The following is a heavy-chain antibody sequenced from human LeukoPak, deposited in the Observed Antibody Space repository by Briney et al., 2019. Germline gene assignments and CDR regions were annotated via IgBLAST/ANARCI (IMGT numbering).Heavy chain of an antibody. CDR2: ISAYNGNT. J-gene: IGHJ5*02. CDR3: ARGGYSSSWVTYNWFDP. CDR1: GYTFTSYG. V-gene: IGHV1-18*01. D-gene: IGHD6-13*01. Sequence: GASVKVSCKASGYTFTSYGISWVRQAPGQGLEWMGWISAYNGNTNYAQKLQGRVTMTPDTSTSTAYMELRSLRSDDTAVYYCARGGYSSSWVTYNWFDPWGQGTLVTVSS.